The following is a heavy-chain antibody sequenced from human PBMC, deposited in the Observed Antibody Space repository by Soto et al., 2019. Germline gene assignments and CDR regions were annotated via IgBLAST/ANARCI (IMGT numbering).Heavy chain of an antibody. CDR1: GFTFSNYA. Sequence: GGSLRLSCAASGFTFSNYAMSWVRQAPGKGLEWVSGISGSGGSTYYVDSVKGRFTISRDNSKNTLYLQMNSLRAEDTAIYYCATDTYYDILTGYSLFDYWGQGTLVTVSS. J-gene: IGHJ4*02. CDR3: ATDTYYDILTGYSLFDY. D-gene: IGHD3-9*01. CDR2: ISGSGGST. V-gene: IGHV3-23*01.